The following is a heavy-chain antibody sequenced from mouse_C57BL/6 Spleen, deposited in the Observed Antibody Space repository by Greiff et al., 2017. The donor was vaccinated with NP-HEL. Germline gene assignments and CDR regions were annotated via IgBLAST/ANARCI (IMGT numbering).Heavy chain of an antibody. V-gene: IGHV1-26*01. CDR3: ARSRDYAMDY. Sequence: EVQLQQSGPELVKPGASVKISCKASGYTFTDYYMNWVKQSHGKSLEWIGDTNPNNGGTSYNQKFKGKATLTVDKSSSTAYMELRSLTSEDSAVYYCARSRDYAMDYWGQGTSVTVSS. J-gene: IGHJ4*01. CDR1: GYTFTDYY. CDR2: TNPNNGGT.